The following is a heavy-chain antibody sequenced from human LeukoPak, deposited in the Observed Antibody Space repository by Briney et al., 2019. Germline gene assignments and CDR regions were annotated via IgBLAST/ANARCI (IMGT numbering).Heavy chain of an antibody. J-gene: IGHJ5*02. CDR3: ARRNGGFDP. V-gene: IGHV4-59*01. CDR1: GCSISSYY. CDR2: IYYSGST. D-gene: IGHD2-8*01. Sequence: SETLSLTCTVSGCSISSYYWSWIRQPPGKGLEWIGYIYYSGSTNYNPSLQSRVTISVDTSKNPFSLKLSSVTAADTAVYYCARRNGGFDPWGQGTLVTVSS.